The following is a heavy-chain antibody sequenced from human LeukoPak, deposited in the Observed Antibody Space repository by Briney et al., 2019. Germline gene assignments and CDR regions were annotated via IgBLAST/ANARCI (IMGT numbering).Heavy chain of an antibody. CDR2: ISTSGGST. CDR1: GFTFSSYA. Sequence: PGGSLRLSCAASGFTFSSYAMTWVRQAPGKGLEWVSTISTSGGSTYDADSVKGRFTISRDNSKNTLYLQVNGLRAEDTAVYYCARKAARLYNFDYWGLGTLVTVSS. CDR3: ARKAARLYNFDY. D-gene: IGHD6-6*01. V-gene: IGHV3-23*01. J-gene: IGHJ4*02.